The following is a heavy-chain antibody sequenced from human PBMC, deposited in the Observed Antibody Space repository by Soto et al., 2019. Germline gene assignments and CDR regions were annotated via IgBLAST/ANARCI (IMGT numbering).Heavy chain of an antibody. V-gene: IGHV4-30-4*01. CDR3: ARDFLWYCSSTSCPRGWFDP. D-gene: IGHD2-2*01. J-gene: IGHJ5*02. CDR2: IYYSGST. Sequence: LSLTYTVSGGSISSGDYYWSWIRQPPGKGLEWIGYIYYSGSTYYNPSLKSRVTISVDTSKNQFSLKLSSVTAADTAVYYCARDFLWYCSSTSCPRGWFDPWGQGTLVTVSS. CDR1: GGSISSGDYY.